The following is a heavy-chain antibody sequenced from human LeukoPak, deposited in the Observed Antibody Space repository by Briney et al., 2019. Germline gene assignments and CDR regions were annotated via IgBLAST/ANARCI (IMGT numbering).Heavy chain of an antibody. CDR3: ARGTAVTTFVYGY. CDR2: IIPILGIA. D-gene: IGHD4-17*01. Sequence: GASVKVSCKASGYTFTSYDINWVRQAPGQGLEWMGRIIPILGIANYAQKFQGRVTITADKSTSTAYMELSSLRSEDTAVYYCARGTAVTTFVYGYWGQGTLVTVSS. V-gene: IGHV1-69*04. J-gene: IGHJ4*02. CDR1: GYTFTSYD.